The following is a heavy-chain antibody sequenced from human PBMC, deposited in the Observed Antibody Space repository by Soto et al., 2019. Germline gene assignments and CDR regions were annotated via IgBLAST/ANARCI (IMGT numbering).Heavy chain of an antibody. V-gene: IGHV3-33*01. J-gene: IGHJ4*02. D-gene: IGHD6-13*01. CDR2: IWYDGSNK. CDR1: GFTFSNYG. CDR3: ERVDSSSWYSNY. Sequence: AGSLRLSFAASGFTFSNYGMHWVRQAPGKGLEWVAVIWYDGSNKYYADSVKGRFTISRDNSKNTLYLQMNSLRAEDTAVYYCERVDSSSWYSNYWGQGTLVTV.